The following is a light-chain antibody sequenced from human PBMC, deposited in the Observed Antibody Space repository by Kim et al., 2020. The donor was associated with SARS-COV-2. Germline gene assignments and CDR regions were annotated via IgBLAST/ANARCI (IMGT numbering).Light chain of an antibody. J-gene: IGKJ4*01. CDR1: QSVSSS. Sequence: PGERATLSCRASQSVSSSLAWYQQKPGQAPRLVIYDASNRATGIPARFSGSGPGTDFTLTISSLEPEDFAVYYCNQRNNPLTFGGGTKVDIK. V-gene: IGKV3-11*01. CDR3: NQRNNPLT. CDR2: DAS.